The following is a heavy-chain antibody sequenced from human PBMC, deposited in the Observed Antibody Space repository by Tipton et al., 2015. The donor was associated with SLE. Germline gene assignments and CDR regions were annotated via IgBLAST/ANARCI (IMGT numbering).Heavy chain of an antibody. D-gene: IGHD6-6*01. CDR1: GFTFGDYA. Sequence: GSLRLSCTTSGFTFGDYAISWVRQAPGKGLEWVSSISGNGGGTHYADSVKGRFTISRDISENTLYLQLNSLRAEDTAVYYCAGSSIAARWSFDYWGQGTLVTVSS. CDR3: AGSSIAARWSFDY. CDR2: ISGNGGGT. V-gene: IGHV3-23*01. J-gene: IGHJ4*02.